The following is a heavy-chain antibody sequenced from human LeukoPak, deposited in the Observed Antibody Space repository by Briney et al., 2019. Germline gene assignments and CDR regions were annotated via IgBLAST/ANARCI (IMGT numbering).Heavy chain of an antibody. V-gene: IGHV4-59*01. Sequence: SETLSLTCTVSGGSISSYYWSWIRQPPGKGLEWIGYIYYSGSTNYNPSLKSRVTISVDTSKNQFSLKLSSVTAADTAVYYCAGSGSYRVNFDYWGQGTLATVSS. J-gene: IGHJ4*02. CDR3: AGSGSYRVNFDY. CDR2: IYYSGST. D-gene: IGHD1-26*01. CDR1: GGSISSYY.